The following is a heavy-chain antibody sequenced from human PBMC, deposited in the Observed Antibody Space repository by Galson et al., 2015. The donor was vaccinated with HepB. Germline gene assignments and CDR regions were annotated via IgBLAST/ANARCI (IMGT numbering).Heavy chain of an antibody. CDR1: GFTFSSYW. CDR2: IKQDGSEK. J-gene: IGHJ1*01. V-gene: IGHV3-7*03. Sequence: SLRLSCAASGFTFSSYWMSWVRQAPGKGLEWVANIKQDGSEKYYVDSVKGRFTISRDNAKNSLYLQMNSLRAEDTAVYYCARDFGSGSYGFTEHWGQGTLVTVSS. D-gene: IGHD3-10*01. CDR3: ARDFGSGSYGFTEH.